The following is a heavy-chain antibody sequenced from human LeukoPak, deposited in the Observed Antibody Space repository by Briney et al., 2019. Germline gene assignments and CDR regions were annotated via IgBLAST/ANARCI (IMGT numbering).Heavy chain of an antibody. CDR3: AREGAYCSSTSCHIQNWFDP. CDR2: ISAYNGNT. CDR1: GYTFTSYA. Sequence: HVASVKVSCKAPGYTFTSYAFRWVRQAPGQGLEWMGWISAYNGNTNYAQKFQGRVTMTTDTSTSTAYMELRSLRSDDTAVYYCAREGAYCSSTSCHIQNWFDPWGQGTLVTVSS. D-gene: IGHD2-2*01. J-gene: IGHJ5*02. V-gene: IGHV1-18*01.